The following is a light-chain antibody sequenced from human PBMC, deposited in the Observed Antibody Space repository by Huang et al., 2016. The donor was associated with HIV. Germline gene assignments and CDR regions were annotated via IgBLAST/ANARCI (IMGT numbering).Light chain of an antibody. V-gene: IGKV1-39*01. Sequence: DIQMTQSPSSLSASVGDGVTFTCRASQSISTNLNWFQQKPGKAPKLLIYAASSLQGGVPSRFSGSGSGTDFTLTISSLQPEDFATYDCQQSYNTPRTFGQGTKLEIK. CDR2: AAS. J-gene: IGKJ2*01. CDR3: QQSYNTPRT. CDR1: QSISTN.